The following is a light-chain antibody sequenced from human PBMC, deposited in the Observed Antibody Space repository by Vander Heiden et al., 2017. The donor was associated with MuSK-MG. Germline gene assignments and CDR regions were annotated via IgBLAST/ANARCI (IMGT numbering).Light chain of an antibody. J-gene: IGLJ3*02. CDR3: SSYTSSSVWV. CDR1: SSDVGGYNY. Sequence: QSALTQHAPVTGSPGQAVTISCTGTSSDVGGYNYVSWYQQHPGKAPKLIIYDVSNRPSGVSNRFSGSKSGNTASLTISGHQAEDEADYYCSSYTSSSVWVFGGGTKLTVL. CDR2: DVS. V-gene: IGLV2-14*01.